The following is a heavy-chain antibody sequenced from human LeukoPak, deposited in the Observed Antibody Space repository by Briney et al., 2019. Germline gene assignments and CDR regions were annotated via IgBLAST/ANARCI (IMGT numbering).Heavy chain of an antibody. CDR3: ASDWNDAFDY. J-gene: IGHJ4*02. CDR1: GFTFSSYA. V-gene: IGHV3-23*01. CDR2: ISGSGGST. Sequence: GGSLRLSCAASGFTFSSYAMSWVRQAPGKGLEWVSAISGSGGSTYYADSVKGRLTISRDNAKNSLYLQMNSLRAEDTAVYYCASDWNDAFDYWGQGTLVTVSS. D-gene: IGHD1-1*01.